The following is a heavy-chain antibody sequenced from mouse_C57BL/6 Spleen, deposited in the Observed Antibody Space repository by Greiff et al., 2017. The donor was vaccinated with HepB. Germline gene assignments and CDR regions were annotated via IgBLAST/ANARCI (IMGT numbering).Heavy chain of an antibody. J-gene: IGHJ2*01. CDR3: AMRSTRGYFDY. CDR2: IHPSDSDT. V-gene: IGHV1-74*01. CDR1: GYTFTSYW. Sequence: QVQLQQSGAELVKPGASVKVSCKASGYTFTSYWMHWVKQRPGQGLEWIGRIHPSDSDTNYNQKFKGKATLTVDKSSSTAYMPLSSLTSEDSAVYYCAMRSTRGYFDYWGQGTTLTVSS. D-gene: IGHD2-1*01.